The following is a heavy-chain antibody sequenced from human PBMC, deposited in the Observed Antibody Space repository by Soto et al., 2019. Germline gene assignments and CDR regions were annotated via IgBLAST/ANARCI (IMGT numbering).Heavy chain of an antibody. V-gene: IGHV1-46*01. D-gene: IGHD2-15*01. CDR2: INPSGGST. CDR3: ARVRDYCSGSSSYRYGFDP. Sequence: ASVKVSCKASGYTFTSYYIHWVRQAPGQGLEWMGIINPSGGSTSYAQKFQGRVTMTRDTSTSTVYMELSSLRSEDTAVYYCARVRDYCSGSSSYRYGFDPWGQGTLVTSPQ. CDR1: GYTFTSYY. J-gene: IGHJ5*02.